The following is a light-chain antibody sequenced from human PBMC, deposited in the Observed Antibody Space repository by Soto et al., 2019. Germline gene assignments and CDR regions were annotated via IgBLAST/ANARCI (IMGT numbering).Light chain of an antibody. J-gene: IGKJ4*01. Sequence: DIVLTQSPGTLSLSPGERATLSCRASQRISSTYLAWYHQKPGQAPRLLIYGASSRATGIPDRFNGSGSGTDFTLTISRLEPEDFAVYYCQQYGRSHTFGGGTRWIS. CDR3: QQYGRSHT. V-gene: IGKV3-20*01. CDR2: GAS. CDR1: QRISSTY.